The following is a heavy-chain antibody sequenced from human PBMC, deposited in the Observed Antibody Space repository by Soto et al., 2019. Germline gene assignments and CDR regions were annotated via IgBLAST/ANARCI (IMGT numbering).Heavy chain of an antibody. CDR3: AKDLRYDFWSGTTGNWFDP. CDR2: ISGSGGST. D-gene: IGHD3-3*01. Sequence: GGSLRLSCAASGFTFSSYAMSWVRQAPGKGLEWVSAISGSGGSTYYADSVKGRFTISRDNSKNTLYLQMNSLRAEDTAVYYCAKDLRYDFWSGTTGNWFDPWGQGTLVTVSS. CDR1: GFTFSSYA. J-gene: IGHJ5*02. V-gene: IGHV3-23*01.